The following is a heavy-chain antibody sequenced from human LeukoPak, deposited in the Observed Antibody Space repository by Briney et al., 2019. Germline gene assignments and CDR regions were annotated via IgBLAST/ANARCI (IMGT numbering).Heavy chain of an antibody. CDR2: ISSSSSYI. V-gene: IGHV3-21*01. CDR3: ARVGVVALDY. J-gene: IGHJ4*02. Sequence: PGGSLRLSCAASGFTFSSYTMNWVRQAPGKGLEWVSSISSSSSYIYYADSVKGRFTISRDNAKNSLYLEMNSLRAEDTAVYYCARVGVVALDYWGQGTLVTVSS. CDR1: GFTFSSYT. D-gene: IGHD2-15*01.